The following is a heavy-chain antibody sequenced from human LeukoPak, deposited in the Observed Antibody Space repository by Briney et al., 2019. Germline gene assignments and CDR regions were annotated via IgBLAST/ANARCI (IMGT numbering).Heavy chain of an antibody. D-gene: IGHD2-2*02. CDR1: GYTFSNYG. CDR3: ARMGCSGASCYTLDY. CDR2: ISVYNTNT. Sequence: ASVKVSFKASGYTFSNYGISWVGQAPGQGLELMGRISVYNTNTNSAQNVQGRVTMTTDTSTSTAYMELWRLRSDDTAVYYCARMGCSGASCYTLDYWGQGTLVTVSS. V-gene: IGHV1-18*01. J-gene: IGHJ4*02.